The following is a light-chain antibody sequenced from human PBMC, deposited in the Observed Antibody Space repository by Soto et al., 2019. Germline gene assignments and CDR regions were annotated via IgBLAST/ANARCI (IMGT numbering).Light chain of an antibody. J-gene: IGLJ1*01. Sequence: QSALTQSPSASGSPGQSVTISCTGTSSDIGGYNSVSWYQQHPGKAPKVMIYDVSKRPSGVPDRFSGSKSGNTASLTVSAFQAEDEADYYCSSYTDRNNLVFGTGPKLTVL. CDR1: SSDIGGYNS. CDR2: DVS. V-gene: IGLV2-8*01. CDR3: SSYTDRNNLV.